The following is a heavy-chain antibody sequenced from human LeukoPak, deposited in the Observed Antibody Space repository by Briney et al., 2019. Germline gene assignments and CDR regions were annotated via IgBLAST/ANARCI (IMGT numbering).Heavy chain of an antibody. J-gene: IGHJ4*02. CDR1: GGSISIYY. V-gene: IGHV4-59*01. CDR2: IYYSGST. CDR3: ARGAYYFDY. Sequence: SETLSLTCTVSGGSISIYYWSWIRQPPGKGLEWIGNIYYSGSTNYKASLKSRVTISVDTSKNQFSLKVNSVTAADTAVYYCARGAYYFDYWGQGTLVTVSS.